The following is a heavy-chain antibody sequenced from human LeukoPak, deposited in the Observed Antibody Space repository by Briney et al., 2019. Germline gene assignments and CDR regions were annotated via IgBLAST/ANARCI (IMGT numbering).Heavy chain of an antibody. CDR3: ARNDFWSGYYFMYYMDV. Sequence: GGSLRLSCAASGFTFSDYYMSWIRQAPGKGLEWVSYISSSGSTIYYADSVKGRFTISRDNAKNSLYLQMNSLRAEDTAVYCCARNDFWSGYYFMYYMDVWGKGTTVTVSS. CDR1: GFTFSDYY. CDR2: ISSSGSTI. J-gene: IGHJ6*03. V-gene: IGHV3-11*01. D-gene: IGHD3-3*01.